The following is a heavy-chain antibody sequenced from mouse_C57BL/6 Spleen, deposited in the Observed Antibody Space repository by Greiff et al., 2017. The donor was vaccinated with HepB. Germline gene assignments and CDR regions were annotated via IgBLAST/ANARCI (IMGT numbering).Heavy chain of an antibody. CDR1: GYTFTSSG. J-gene: IGHJ3*01. V-gene: IGHV1-81*01. CDR2: IYPRSGNT. D-gene: IGHD1-1*01. Sequence: QVQLQQSGAELARPGASVKLSCKASGYTFTSSGISWVKQRTGQGLEWIGEIYPRSGNTYYNEKFKGKATLTADKSSSTAYMELRSLTSEDSAVYFCARYGSSSPLFAYWGQGTLVTVSA. CDR3: ARYGSSSPLFAY.